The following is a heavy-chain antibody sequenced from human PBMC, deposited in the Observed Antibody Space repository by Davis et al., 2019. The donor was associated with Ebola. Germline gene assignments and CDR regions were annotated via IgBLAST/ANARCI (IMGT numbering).Heavy chain of an antibody. CDR1: GGTFSSYA. Sequence: SVKASCKASGGTFSSYAISWVRQAPGQGLEWMGGIIPIFGTANYAQKFQGRVTITADESTSTAYMELSSLRSEDTAVYYCARDGRDFWSGYYDYYYGMDVWGQGTTVTVSS. V-gene: IGHV1-69*13. CDR2: IIPIFGTA. J-gene: IGHJ6*02. D-gene: IGHD3-3*01. CDR3: ARDGRDFWSGYYDYYYGMDV.